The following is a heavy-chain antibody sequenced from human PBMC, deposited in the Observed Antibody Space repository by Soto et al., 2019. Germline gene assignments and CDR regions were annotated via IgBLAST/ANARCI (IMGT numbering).Heavy chain of an antibody. CDR1: GFTFSSYA. D-gene: IGHD3-10*01. CDR2: ISGSGGST. Sequence: PGGSLGLSCAASGFTFSSYAMSWVRQAPGKGLEWVSAISGSGGSTYYADSVKGRFTISRDNSRNTLYLQMNSLRAEDTAVYCCAKVFGGPYPRLMYFDNWGQGTLVTVSS. J-gene: IGHJ4*02. CDR3: AKVFGGPYPRLMYFDN. V-gene: IGHV3-23*01.